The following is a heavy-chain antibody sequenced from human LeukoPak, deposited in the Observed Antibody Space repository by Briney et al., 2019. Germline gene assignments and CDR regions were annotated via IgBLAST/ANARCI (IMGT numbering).Heavy chain of an antibody. CDR3: ARGGSLGY. D-gene: IGHD6-19*01. Sequence: GWSLSLSCAASGFTFSSYEMNWVRQAPGKGLEWVSKISSSGSAIYYADSVKGRFAISRDNAKSSLYLQMNSLRVEDTAVYYCARGGSLGYWGQGTLVTVSS. J-gene: IGHJ4*02. CDR1: GFTFSSYE. V-gene: IGHV3-48*03. CDR2: ISSSGSAI.